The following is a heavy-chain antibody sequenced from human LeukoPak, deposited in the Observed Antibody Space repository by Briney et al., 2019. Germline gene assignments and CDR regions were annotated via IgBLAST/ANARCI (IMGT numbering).Heavy chain of an antibody. V-gene: IGHV4-59*08. CDR3: ARIYYYDSSGYYYGSPDAFDI. Sequence: SETLSLTCTVSGGSISSYYWSWIRQPPGKGLEWIGYIYYSGSTNYNPSLKSRVTISVDTSKNQFSLKLSFVTAADTAVYYCARIYYYDSSGYYYGSPDAFDIWGQGAMVTVSS. CDR1: GGSISSYY. J-gene: IGHJ3*02. D-gene: IGHD3-22*01. CDR2: IYYSGST.